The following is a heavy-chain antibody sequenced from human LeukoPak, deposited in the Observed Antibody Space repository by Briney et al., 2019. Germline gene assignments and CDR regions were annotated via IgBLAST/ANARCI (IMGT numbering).Heavy chain of an antibody. CDR1: GYIFTDYY. D-gene: IGHD2-15*01. V-gene: IGHV1-2*02. Sequence: ASVKVSCKASGYIFTDYYLHWVRQAPGQGLEWMGWIKPESGRTHYAQKFQGGVTMTRDTSISTAYMELSRLRSDDTALYYCARGGKYGCSAGSCYSDHWGQGTLVTVSS. CDR3: ARGGKYGCSAGSCYSDH. J-gene: IGHJ4*02. CDR2: IKPESGRT.